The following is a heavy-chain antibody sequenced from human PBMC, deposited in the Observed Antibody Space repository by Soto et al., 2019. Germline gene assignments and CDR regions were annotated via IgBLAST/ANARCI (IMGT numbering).Heavy chain of an antibody. J-gene: IGHJ4*02. CDR2: ICPGGEE. Sequence: EFQVVESGGGLVRPGGSLRLSCTGSGFGVINSCMNWVRQAPWKGLEWVSVICPGGEEYYADAVKGRFTISRDNSKNTVYLQMDTLRVEDTAVYYCARGAFDWGQGTLVTVSS. CDR3: ARGAFD. V-gene: IGHV3-66*01. CDR1: GFGVINSC.